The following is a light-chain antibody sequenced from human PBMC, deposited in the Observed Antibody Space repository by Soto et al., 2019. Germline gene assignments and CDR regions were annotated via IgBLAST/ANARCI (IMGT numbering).Light chain of an antibody. CDR3: QQRSNWPMYT. Sequence: EIVLTQSPATLSLSPGERATLSCRASQSVSSYLAWYQQKPGQAPGLLIYDASNRATDIPARFSGSGSGTDFTLTISSLEPEDFAVYYCQQRSNWPMYTFGQGTKLEIK. V-gene: IGKV3-11*01. CDR1: QSVSSY. CDR2: DAS. J-gene: IGKJ2*01.